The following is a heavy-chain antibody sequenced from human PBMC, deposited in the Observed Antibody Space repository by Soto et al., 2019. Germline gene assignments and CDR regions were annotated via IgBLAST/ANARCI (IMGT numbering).Heavy chain of an antibody. CDR3: ARSFGDSYYDLDF. Sequence: GGSLRLSCAASGFTFDDYAMHWVRQAPGKGLEWVSGISWNSASMDYADSVKDRFSISRDNAENSLYLQMNILKIEDTAFYYCARSFGDSYYDLDFWGQGTLVTVSS. D-gene: IGHD2-21*02. CDR2: ISWNSASM. V-gene: IGHV3-9*01. J-gene: IGHJ4*02. CDR1: GFTFDDYA.